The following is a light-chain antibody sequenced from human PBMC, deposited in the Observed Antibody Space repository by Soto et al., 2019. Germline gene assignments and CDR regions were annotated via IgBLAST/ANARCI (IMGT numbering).Light chain of an antibody. Sequence: QAVVTQEPSLTVSPGGTVTLTCGSSNGAVSSGHYPYWFQQKPGQAPTTLIYDTSKKHFWTPARFSGSLLGGKAALTLSGAQPEDEADYYCLLSYSGARPYVFGTGTKLTVL. CDR2: DTS. CDR1: NGAVSSGHY. CDR3: LLSYSGARPYV. J-gene: IGLJ1*01. V-gene: IGLV7-46*01.